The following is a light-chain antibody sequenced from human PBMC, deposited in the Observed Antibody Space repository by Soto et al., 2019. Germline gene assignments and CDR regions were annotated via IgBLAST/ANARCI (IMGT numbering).Light chain of an antibody. V-gene: IGKV1-8*01. CDR3: QQYYSYPIT. CDR1: QGVTSN. J-gene: IGKJ5*01. CDR2: DAS. Sequence: AIRMTQSPSSFSASTGDRVTITCRASQGVTSNLAWYQQKPGKAPELLIYDASTLQSGAPSRFSGSGSGTDFTLTISSRQSEDFATYYCQQYYSYPITFGQGTRLEIK.